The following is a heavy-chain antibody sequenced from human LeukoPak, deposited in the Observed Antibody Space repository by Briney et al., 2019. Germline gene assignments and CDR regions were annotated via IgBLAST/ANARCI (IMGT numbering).Heavy chain of an antibody. D-gene: IGHD2-2*01. J-gene: IGHJ4*02. V-gene: IGHV3-9*01. CDR1: GFTFDDYA. CDR2: ISWNSGDI. CDR3: AKALKLGYCSSTSCYFVGDY. Sequence: SGGSLRLSCTTSGFTFDDYAMHWVRQAPGKGLEWVSSISWNSGDIGYADSVKGRFTISRDNAKNSLYLRMNSLRAEDTAVYYCAKALKLGYCSSTSCYFVGDYWGQGTLVTVSS.